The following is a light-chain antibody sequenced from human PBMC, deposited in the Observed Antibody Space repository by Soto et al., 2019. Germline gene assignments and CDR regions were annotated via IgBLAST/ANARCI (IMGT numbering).Light chain of an antibody. J-gene: IGKJ1*01. CDR2: GAS. CDR1: QSVSSSY. Sequence: EIVFTQSPGALSFSPGERATLSCRASQSVSSSYLAWYQQKPGQAPRLPISGASRRATGIPDKFRGSGAGTDFTLTTSRREPEDFAVYYCQQYGSSPGTFGKGTKVDIK. CDR3: QQYGSSPGT. V-gene: IGKV3-20*01.